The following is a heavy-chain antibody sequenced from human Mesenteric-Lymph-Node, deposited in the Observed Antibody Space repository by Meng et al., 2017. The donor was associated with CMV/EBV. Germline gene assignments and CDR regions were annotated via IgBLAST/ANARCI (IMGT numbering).Heavy chain of an antibody. V-gene: IGHV5-51*01. J-gene: IGHJ4*02. D-gene: IGHD2-2*01. Sequence: GESLKISCKGSGYSFTSYWIGWVRQMPGKGLEWMGIIYPGDSDTRYSPSFQGQVTISADKSISTAYLQWSSLKASDTAMYYCARRACSSSGCFATYDYWGQGTLVTVSS. CDR2: IYPGDSDT. CDR3: ARRACSSSGCFATYDY. CDR1: GYSFTSYW.